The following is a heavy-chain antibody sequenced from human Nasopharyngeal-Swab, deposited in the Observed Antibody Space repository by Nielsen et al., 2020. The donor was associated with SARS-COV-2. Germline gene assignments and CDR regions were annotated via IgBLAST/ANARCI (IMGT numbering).Heavy chain of an antibody. CDR3: ARPGTGIAAADY. V-gene: IGHV4-34*01. J-gene: IGHJ4*02. Sequence: WIRQPPGKGLEWIGEINHSGSTNYNPSLKSRVAISVDTSKNQFSLKLSSVTAADTAVYYCARPGTGIAAADYWGQGTLVTVSS. CDR2: INHSGST. D-gene: IGHD6-13*01.